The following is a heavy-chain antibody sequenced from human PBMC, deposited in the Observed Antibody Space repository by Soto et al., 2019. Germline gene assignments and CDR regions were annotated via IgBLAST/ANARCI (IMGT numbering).Heavy chain of an antibody. J-gene: IGHJ6*02. D-gene: IGHD6-13*01. Sequence: QVQLVQSGAEVKKPGSSVKVSCKASGGTFSSYAISWVRQAPGQGLEWMGGIIPIFGTANYAQKFQGRVTITADESTSTAYMELSSLRSEDTAVYYCAGRPSSSLGNDYYYGMDVWGQGTTVTVSS. V-gene: IGHV1-69*12. CDR3: AGRPSSSLGNDYYYGMDV. CDR1: GGTFSSYA. CDR2: IIPIFGTA.